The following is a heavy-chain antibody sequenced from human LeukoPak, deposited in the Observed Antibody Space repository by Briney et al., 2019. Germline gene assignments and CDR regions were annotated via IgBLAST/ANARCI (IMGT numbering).Heavy chain of an antibody. D-gene: IGHD3-3*01. Sequence: GESLKISCKGSGYSFTNYWIGWVRQMPGKGLEWMGFIYPGDSNTRYSPSFQGQVTISADKSISTAYLQWSSLKASDTAMYYCVFWSGYYTMYWGRGTLVTVSS. CDR1: GYSFTNYW. CDR3: VFWSGYYTMY. J-gene: IGHJ4*02. V-gene: IGHV5-51*01. CDR2: IYPGDSNT.